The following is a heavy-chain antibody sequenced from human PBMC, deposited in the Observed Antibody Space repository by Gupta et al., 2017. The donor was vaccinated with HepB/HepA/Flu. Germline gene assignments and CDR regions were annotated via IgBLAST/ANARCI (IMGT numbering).Heavy chain of an antibody. CDR3: ARGRGGSYPGEYYFDY. D-gene: IGHD1-26*01. J-gene: IGHJ4*02. CDR2: LNHSGST. V-gene: IGHV4-34*01. Sequence: QVQLQQWGAGLLKPSETLSLTCAVYGGSFSGYYWSWIRQPPGKGLEWIGELNHSGSTNYNPSLKSRVTISVDTSKNQFSLKLSSVTAAETAVYYCARGRGGSYPGEYYFDYWGQGTLVTVSS. CDR1: GGSFSGYY.